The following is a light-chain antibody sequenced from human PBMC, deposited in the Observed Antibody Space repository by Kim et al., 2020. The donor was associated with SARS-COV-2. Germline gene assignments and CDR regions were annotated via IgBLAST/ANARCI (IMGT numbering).Light chain of an antibody. CDR1: SLRTYF. CDR3: NSRDTSDHVV. CDR2: GKN. V-gene: IGLV3-19*01. Sequence: VALGQTDRITCRGDSLRTYFATWYQQKPGQAPRLVIFGKNSRPSGIPDRFSGSTSGNTASLTITGAQAEDEADYYCNSRDTSDHVVFGGGTQLTVL. J-gene: IGLJ2*01.